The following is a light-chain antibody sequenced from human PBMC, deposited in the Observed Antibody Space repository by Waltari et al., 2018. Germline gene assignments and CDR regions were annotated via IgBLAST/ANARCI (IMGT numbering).Light chain of an antibody. CDR1: HSVSRY. J-gene: IGKJ4*01. V-gene: IGKV3-11*01. CDR3: QQRSNWPLT. Sequence: EIVLTQSPATLSLSPGERATLSCRASHSVSRYLAWYQQRPGQATRILIFDASFRATGIPARFSGSGSETDFTLTISSLEPEDCAVYYCQQRSNWPLTFGGGTKVEIK. CDR2: DAS.